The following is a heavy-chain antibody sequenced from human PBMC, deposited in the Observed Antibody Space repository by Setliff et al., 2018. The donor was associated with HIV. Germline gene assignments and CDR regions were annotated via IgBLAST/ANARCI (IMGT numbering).Heavy chain of an antibody. CDR2: ISTNTGDP. V-gene: IGHV7-4-1*01. CDR1: GYSFTSYG. Sequence: ASVKVSCKASGYSFTSYGMNWVRQAPGQGLEWMGRISTNTGDPMYAQGFTGRFVFSLDITVNTAYLQISNLKTEDTAVYYCARESDDGNFLGLFDPWGQGTLVTVSS. CDR3: ARESDDGNFLGLFDP. D-gene: IGHD1-26*01. J-gene: IGHJ5*02.